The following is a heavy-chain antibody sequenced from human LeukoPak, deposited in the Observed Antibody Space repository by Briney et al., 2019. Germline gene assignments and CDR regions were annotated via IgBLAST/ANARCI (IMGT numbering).Heavy chain of an antibody. CDR2: IKSKTDGGTT. J-gene: IGHJ6*02. Sequence: GGSLRLSCAASGFTFSNAWMSWVRQAPGKGREWVGRIKSKTDGGTTDYAAPVKGRFTISRDDSKNTLYLQMNSLKTEDTAVYYCTTDFAGSYYYYGMDVWGQGTTVTVSS. D-gene: IGHD1-26*01. V-gene: IGHV3-15*01. CDR1: GFTFSNAW. CDR3: TTDFAGSYYYYGMDV.